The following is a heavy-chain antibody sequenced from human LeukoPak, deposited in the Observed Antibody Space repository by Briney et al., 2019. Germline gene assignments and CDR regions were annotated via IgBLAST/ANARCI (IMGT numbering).Heavy chain of an antibody. J-gene: IGHJ4*02. V-gene: IGHV1-46*01. CDR3: ARDMYTSGRGY. D-gene: IGHD6-19*01. CDR2: INPSDGST. Sequence: ASVKVSCKASGYIFTTYYMHWVRQAPGQRLEWMGIINPSDGSTNYAQNFQGRVTMTRDTSTSTVYMELSSLRSEDTAIYYCARDMYTSGRGYWGQGTLVTVSS. CDR1: GYIFTTYY.